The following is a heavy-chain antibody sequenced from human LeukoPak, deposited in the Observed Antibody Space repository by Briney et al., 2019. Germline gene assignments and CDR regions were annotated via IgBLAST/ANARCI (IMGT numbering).Heavy chain of an antibody. Sequence: ASVKASCKASGGTFSTNGISWVRQAPGQGLEWMGRIIPIFGPPKYAQKFQGTVTITTDESTSTAYMELSSLTSEDTAVYYCARSSGSHSYFDYWGQGTLVTVSS. D-gene: IGHD1-26*01. CDR2: IIPIFGPP. CDR1: GGTFSTNG. J-gene: IGHJ4*02. V-gene: IGHV1-69*05. CDR3: ARSSGSHSYFDY.